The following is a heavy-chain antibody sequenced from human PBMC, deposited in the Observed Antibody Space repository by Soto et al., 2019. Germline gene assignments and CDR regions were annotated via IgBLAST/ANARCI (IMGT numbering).Heavy chain of an antibody. CDR2: IVPIYRTA. V-gene: IGHV1-69*13. CDR1: GGTFSSYR. J-gene: IGHJ4*02. D-gene: IGHD6-13*01. CDR3: ARDSGAKLSSS. Sequence: GASVQVSCKASGGTFSSYRINWVRQAPGQGLEWVGGIVPIYRTADYAQKFQGRVTITADESARTAYLEVRSLKSQDTAVYYCARDSGAKLSSSWGQGTLVTVSS.